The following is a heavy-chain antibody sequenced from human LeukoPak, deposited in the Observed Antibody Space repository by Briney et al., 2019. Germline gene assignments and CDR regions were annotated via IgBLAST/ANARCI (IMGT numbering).Heavy chain of an antibody. J-gene: IGHJ5*02. D-gene: IGHD4-23*01. CDR2: INPNSGGT. CDR3: ARDYGGNRNWFDP. Sequence: GASVKVSCKASGYTFTGYYMHWVRQAPGQGLEWMGWINPNSGGTNYAQKFQGRVTMTRDTSISTAYMELSRLRSDDTAVYYCARDYGGNRNWFDPWGQGTLVTVSS. V-gene: IGHV1-2*02. CDR1: GYTFTGYY.